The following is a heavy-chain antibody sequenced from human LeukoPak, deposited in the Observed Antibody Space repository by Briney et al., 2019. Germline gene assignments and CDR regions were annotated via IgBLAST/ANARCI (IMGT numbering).Heavy chain of an antibody. D-gene: IGHD6-13*01. J-gene: IGHJ5*02. Sequence: SGGSLRLSCAASGFTFSSYGTSWVRQAPGKGLEWDSAIGGSGGRTYYADSVKGRFTISRDNSKNTLYLQMNSLRVEDTAIYYCAKAPAGPEYSSTWKFGYNWFDHWGQGTLVTVSS. CDR2: IGGSGGRT. CDR1: GFTFSSYG. V-gene: IGHV3-23*01. CDR3: AKAPAGPEYSSTWKFGYNWFDH.